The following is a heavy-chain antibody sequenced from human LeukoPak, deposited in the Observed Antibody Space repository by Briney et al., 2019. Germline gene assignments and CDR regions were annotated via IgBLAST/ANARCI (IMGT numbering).Heavy chain of an antibody. D-gene: IGHD3-16*02. CDR3: ARGPLSVWGSYRYGGFFDY. J-gene: IGHJ4*02. CDR1: GGSFSSYY. Sequence: PSETLSLTCSVSGGSFSSYYRSWVRQPPGKGLEWIGYIYYSRSNYSNPSLKRRVTISVDTSKNQFSLKLSSVTAGDTAVYYCARGPLSVWGSYRYGGFFDYWGQGTLVTVSS. V-gene: IGHV4-59*06. CDR2: IYYSRSN.